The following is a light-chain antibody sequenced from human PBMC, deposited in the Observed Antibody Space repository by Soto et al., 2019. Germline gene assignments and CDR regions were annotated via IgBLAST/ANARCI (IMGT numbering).Light chain of an antibody. CDR1: QSVSSSY. J-gene: IGKJ4*01. V-gene: IGKV3-20*01. CDR3: QQYQSLT. Sequence: EIVLTQSPGTLSLSPGDSATLSCRASQSVSSSYLAWYQHKPGQAPRLLIHGASSRVTGIPDRFSGSGSGTDFTLTITRLEPEDFAVYYCQQYQSLTFGGGTKVDIK. CDR2: GAS.